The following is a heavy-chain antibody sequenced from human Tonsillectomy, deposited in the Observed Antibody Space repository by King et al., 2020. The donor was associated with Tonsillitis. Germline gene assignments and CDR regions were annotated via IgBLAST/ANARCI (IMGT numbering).Heavy chain of an antibody. CDR1: GGSFSGYY. CDR3: ARVADDITVTTSFNWFDP. J-gene: IGHJ5*02. V-gene: IGHV4-34*01. D-gene: IGHD4-17*01. Sequence: VQLQQWGAGLLKPSETLSLTCAVYGGSFSGYYWSWIRQPPGKGLEWIGEINHSGSTNYNPSLKSRVTISVDTSKNQFSLKLSSVTAADTAVYYCARVADDITVTTSFNWFDPWGQGTLVTVSS. CDR2: INHSGST.